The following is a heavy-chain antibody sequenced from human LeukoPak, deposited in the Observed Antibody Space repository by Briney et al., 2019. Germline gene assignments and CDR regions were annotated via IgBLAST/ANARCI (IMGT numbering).Heavy chain of an antibody. J-gene: IGHJ4*02. CDR2: INPNSGGT. D-gene: IGHD4-23*01. Sequence: GASVKVSFNSSGYSFTVCCVHWVRLAPGQGLELMGCINPNSGGTNYAQKFQVRVTMTRDTSITTDYLELNRLSSDDTAMYYCARVPDYGGKDLDYWGQGTLVTVSS. V-gene: IGHV1-2*02. CDR3: ARVPDYGGKDLDY. CDR1: GYSFTVCC.